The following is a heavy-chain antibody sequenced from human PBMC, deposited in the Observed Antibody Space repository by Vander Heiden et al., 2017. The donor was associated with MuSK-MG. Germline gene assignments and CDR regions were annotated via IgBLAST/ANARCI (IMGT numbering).Heavy chain of an antibody. V-gene: IGHV1-69*06. J-gene: IGHJ4*02. CDR1: GGTFSSYA. Sequence: QVQLVQSGAEVKKPGSSVKVSCKASGGTFSSYAISWVRQAPGQGLEWMGGIIPIFGTANYAQKFQGRVTITADKSTSTADMELSSMRSEETAVYYCASLPDDYDSSGYYRDYWGQGTLVTVSS. D-gene: IGHD3-22*01. CDR2: IIPIFGTA. CDR3: ASLPDDYDSSGYYRDY.